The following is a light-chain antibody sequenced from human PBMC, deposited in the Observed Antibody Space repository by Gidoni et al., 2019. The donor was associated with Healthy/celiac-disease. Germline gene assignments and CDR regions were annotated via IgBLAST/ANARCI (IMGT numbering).Light chain of an antibody. Sequence: EIVLTQSPGTLSLSPGERATLSCRASQSVSSSYLAWYQQKPGQAPRILIYGASSRATGIPDRCSGSGSGTDFTLTISRLEPEDFAVYYCQQYGSSLPITFGQGTRLEIK. J-gene: IGKJ5*01. CDR3: QQYGSSLPIT. CDR2: GAS. CDR1: QSVSSSY. V-gene: IGKV3-20*01.